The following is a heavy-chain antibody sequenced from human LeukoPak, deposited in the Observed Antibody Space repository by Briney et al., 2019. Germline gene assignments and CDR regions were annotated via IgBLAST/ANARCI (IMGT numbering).Heavy chain of an antibody. J-gene: IGHJ4*02. CDR2: INHSGSI. V-gene: IGHV4-34*01. CDR1: GGSFSGYY. D-gene: IGHD2-15*01. CDR3: ARRPVGAALGCFDY. Sequence: SETLSLTCAVYGGSFSGYYWSWMRQPPGKGLEWSGEINHSGSINYNPYLKSRVTIAVDTSKNQFSLKLSSLTAADTAVYYCARRPVGAALGCFDYWGQGTLVTVSS.